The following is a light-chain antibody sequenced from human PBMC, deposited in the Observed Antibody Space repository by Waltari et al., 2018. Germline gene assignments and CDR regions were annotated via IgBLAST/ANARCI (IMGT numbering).Light chain of an antibody. CDR2: DNS. J-gene: IGLJ3*02. CDR3: QVWDTSSDQLWV. V-gene: IGLV3-21*02. CDR1: KIGSKG. Sequence: SYVLTQPPSVSVAPGQTARISCGGNKIGSKGVHWYRQKPGQAPVLVVYDNSDRPAGIPERLSGANSGNTAALTIDRVEAGDEADYYCQVWDTSSDQLWVFGGGTKLTVL.